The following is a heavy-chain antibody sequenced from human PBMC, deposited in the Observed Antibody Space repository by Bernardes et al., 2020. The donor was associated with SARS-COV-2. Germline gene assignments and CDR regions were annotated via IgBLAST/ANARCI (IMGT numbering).Heavy chain of an antibody. D-gene: IGHD1-20*01. V-gene: IGHV3-48*02. CDR1: GFTFSSYN. CDR3: ARITRVDLDY. J-gene: IGHJ4*02. CDR2: ISSSGSTI. Sequence: GGSLRLSCKATGFTFSSYNMNWVRQAPGKALEWVSHISSSGSTIDYADSVKGRFTISRDNAKNSLYLQMNSLRDEDTAMYYCARITRVDLDYWGQGPLVTVSS.